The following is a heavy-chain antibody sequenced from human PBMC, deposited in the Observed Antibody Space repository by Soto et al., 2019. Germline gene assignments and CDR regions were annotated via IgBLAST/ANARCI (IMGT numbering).Heavy chain of an antibody. CDR2: INHSGST. D-gene: IGHD3-3*01. J-gene: IGHJ3*02. V-gene: IGHV4-34*01. CDR1: GGSFSGYY. Sequence: QVQLQQWGAGLLKPSETLSLTCAVYGGSFSGYYWSWIRQPPGKGLEWIGEINHSGSTNYNPSLKSRVTISVDTSKNQFSLKLSSVTAADTAVYYCARGKYYDFWSGYYRRDAFDIWGQGTMVTVSS. CDR3: ARGKYYDFWSGYYRRDAFDI.